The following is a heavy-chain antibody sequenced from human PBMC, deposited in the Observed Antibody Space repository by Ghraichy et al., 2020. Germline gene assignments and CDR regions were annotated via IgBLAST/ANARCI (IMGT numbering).Heavy chain of an antibody. CDR2: IYYSGST. CDR1: GGSISSSSYY. Sequence: SETLSLTCTVSGGSISSSSYYWGWIRQPPGKGLEWIGSIYYSGSTYYNPSLKSRLTISVDTSKNQLSLKLSSVTAADTAVYYCARLSVAVAGVSFYYWGQGTLVTVSS. CDR3: ARLSVAVAGVSFYY. D-gene: IGHD6-19*01. J-gene: IGHJ4*02. V-gene: IGHV4-39*01.